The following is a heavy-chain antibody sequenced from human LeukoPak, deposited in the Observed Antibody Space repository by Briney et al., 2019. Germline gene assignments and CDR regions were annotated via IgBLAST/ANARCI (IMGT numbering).Heavy chain of an antibody. D-gene: IGHD3-16*02. J-gene: IGHJ4*02. V-gene: IGHV4-31*03. CDR2: IYYSGST. CDR1: GGSIGSGGYY. CDR3: ARTATYYDYAWGSFRYQRFDY. Sequence: SETLSLTCTVSGGSIGSGGYYWSWIRHHPGKGLEWIGYIYYSGSTFYSPSLESRVTLALDTSKNQFSLKLSSVTAADTAVYYCARTATYYDYAWGSFRYQRFDYWGQGTPVTVSS.